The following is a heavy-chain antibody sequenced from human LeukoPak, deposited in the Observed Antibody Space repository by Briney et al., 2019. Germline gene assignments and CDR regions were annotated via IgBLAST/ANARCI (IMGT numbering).Heavy chain of an antibody. CDR3: ARDAAKAQLAYFDY. J-gene: IGHJ4*02. CDR1: VGSLSSSRYY. Sequence: PPETPCVSPTVPVGSLSSSRYYWGCVSQPRGTGMGWPGSIYYSGSTYYNPSLKSRVTISVNTSKNQFSLKLSSLTAANTAVYYCARDAAKAQLAYFDYWGPGTLVTVSS. CDR2: IYYSGST. D-gene: IGHD6-13*01. V-gene: IGHV4-39*07.